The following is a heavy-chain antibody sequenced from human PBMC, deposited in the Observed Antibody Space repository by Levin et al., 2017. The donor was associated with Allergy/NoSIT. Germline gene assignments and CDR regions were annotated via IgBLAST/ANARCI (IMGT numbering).Heavy chain of an antibody. V-gene: IGHV3-23*01. Sequence: GGSLRLSCAASGFTFSNYGMTWVRQAPGKGLEWISAIRGSDYSTYYADSVKGRFTISRDNSKNTLYLQMNSLRAEDTAVYYCAKKDYGDYWFNFDFWGQGSLVTVSS. CDR2: IRGSDYST. J-gene: IGHJ4*02. D-gene: IGHD4-17*01. CDR1: GFTFSNYG. CDR3: AKKDYGDYWFNFDF.